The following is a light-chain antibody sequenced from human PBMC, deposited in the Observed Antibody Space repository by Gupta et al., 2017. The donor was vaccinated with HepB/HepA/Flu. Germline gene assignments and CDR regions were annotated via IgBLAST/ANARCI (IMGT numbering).Light chain of an antibody. Sequence: QSVLTHPPSASGTPGQRVSISFSGSRSNIGSNNVNWYQQLPGTAPKLLIHSNSQRPSGVPDRFSGSKYGTSASLAISVLQSEHEADYYCASWDDSLNGYVFGTGTRVTVL. J-gene: IGLJ1*01. CDR3: ASWDDSLNGYV. CDR1: RSNIGSNN. V-gene: IGLV1-44*01. CDR2: SNS.